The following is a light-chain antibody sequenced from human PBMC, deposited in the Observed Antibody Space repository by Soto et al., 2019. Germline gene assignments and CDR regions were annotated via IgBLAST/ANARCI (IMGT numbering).Light chain of an antibody. CDR1: QSVSSY. CDR3: QQRSSWRGNT. Sequence: EIVLTQSPATLSLSPGERATLSCRASQSVSSYLAWYQQKPGQAPRLLIYDASNRAAGIRARFSGSVSGTDFTLTIRSVEPEDFAVYYCQQRSSWRGNTFGQGTKLEI. CDR2: DAS. V-gene: IGKV3-11*01. J-gene: IGKJ2*01.